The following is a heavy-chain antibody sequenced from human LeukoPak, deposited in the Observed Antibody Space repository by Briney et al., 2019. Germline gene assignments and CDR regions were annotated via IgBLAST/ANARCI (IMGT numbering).Heavy chain of an antibody. D-gene: IGHD4-17*01. CDR1: GESFSAYV. CDR3: ARHGFYGDSARRKFDP. Sequence: SSETLSLTCVVYGESFSAYVWSWIRQSPGKGLQWIGEINQSGTTNYNPSLKSRVTISADTSKNQVSLNVTSVTAADTAVYYCARHGFYGDSARRKFDPWGKGTLVTVSS. CDR2: INQSGTT. J-gene: IGHJ5*02. V-gene: IGHV4-34*01.